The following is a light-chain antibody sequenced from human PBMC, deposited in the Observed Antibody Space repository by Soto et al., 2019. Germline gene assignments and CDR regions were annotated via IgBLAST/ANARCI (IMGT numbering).Light chain of an antibody. J-gene: IGLJ1*01. CDR1: SSDVGSYNL. CDR3: YSYAGETLYV. V-gene: IGLV2-23*01. Sequence: QSALTQPASVSASPGQSITIPCTGTSSDVGSYNLVSWFQQHPGKVPKLLIYEGTKRPSGLSDRFSGSKSGTTASLTISGLQAEDEAHYSCYSYAGETLYVFGPGTKSPS. CDR2: EGT.